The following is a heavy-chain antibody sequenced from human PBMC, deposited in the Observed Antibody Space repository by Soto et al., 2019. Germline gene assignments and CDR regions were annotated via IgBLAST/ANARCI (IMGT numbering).Heavy chain of an antibody. V-gene: IGHV4-34*01. CDR1: GGSFSGYY. CDR2: INHSGST. J-gene: IGHJ4*02. D-gene: IGHD2-2*01. CDR3: ARGIVWVDSRVVPAALYYFDY. Sequence: SETLSLTCAVYGGSFSGYYWSWIRQPPGKGLEWIGEINHSGSTNYNPSLKSRVTISVDTSKNQFSLKLSSVTAADTAVYYCARGIVWVDSRVVPAALYYFDYWGQGTQVTVSS.